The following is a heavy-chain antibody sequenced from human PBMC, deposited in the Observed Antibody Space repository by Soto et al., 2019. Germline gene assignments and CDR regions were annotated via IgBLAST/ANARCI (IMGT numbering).Heavy chain of an antibody. CDR3: AREASVLIPAAQHSRLES. CDR2: ISPYSGYT. J-gene: IGHJ4*02. Sequence: SVTVSCKGFGYSFMKYGINWVRQSPGQGLEWVGWISPYSGYTHSAQKFHGRLTLTTDTAASTAYMELRILRSADTALYYCAREASVLIPAAQHSRLESWGQGTLVTVCS. V-gene: IGHV1-18*01. CDR1: GYSFMKYG. D-gene: IGHD2-2*01.